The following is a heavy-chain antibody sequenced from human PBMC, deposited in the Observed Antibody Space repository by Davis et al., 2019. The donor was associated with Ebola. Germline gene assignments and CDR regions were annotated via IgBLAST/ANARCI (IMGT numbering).Heavy chain of an antibody. CDR3: TSRYSSTNDY. V-gene: IGHV3-73*01. J-gene: IGHJ4*02. CDR2: IRSKANSYAT. CDR1: GFTFSGSA. D-gene: IGHD6-13*01. Sequence: GGSLRLSCAASGFTFSGSAMHWVRQASGKGLEWGGRIRSKANSYATAYAASVKGRFTISRDDSKNTAYLQMNSLKTEDTAVYYCTSRYSSTNDYWGQGTLVTVSS.